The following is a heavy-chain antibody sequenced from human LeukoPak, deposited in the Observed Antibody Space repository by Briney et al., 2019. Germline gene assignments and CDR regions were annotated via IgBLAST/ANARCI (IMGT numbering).Heavy chain of an antibody. V-gene: IGHV3-30*18. Sequence: PGRSLRLSCAASGFSFSTYVMHRVRQAPGKGLEWVAILSYDGSYQYYADSVKGRFTISRDNSKNTLYLQMNSLRAEDTAVYYCAKGLWQQLVRSAFDIWGQGTMVTVSS. CDR1: GFSFSTYV. CDR3: AKGLWQQLVRSAFDI. D-gene: IGHD6-13*01. CDR2: LSYDGSYQ. J-gene: IGHJ3*02.